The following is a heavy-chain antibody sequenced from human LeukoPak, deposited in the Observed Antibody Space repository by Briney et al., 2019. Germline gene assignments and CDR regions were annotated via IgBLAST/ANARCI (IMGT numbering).Heavy chain of an antibody. CDR3: ARVPNVLLWFGESSSDWFDP. CDR2: INPNSGGT. Sequence: ASVKVSCKASGYTFTGYYMHWVRRAPGQGLEWMGWINPNSGGTNYAQKFQGRVTMTRDTSISTAYMELSRLRSEDTAVYYCARVPNVLLWFGESSSDWFDPWGQGTLVTVSS. V-gene: IGHV1-2*02. J-gene: IGHJ5*02. CDR1: GYTFTGYY. D-gene: IGHD3-10*01.